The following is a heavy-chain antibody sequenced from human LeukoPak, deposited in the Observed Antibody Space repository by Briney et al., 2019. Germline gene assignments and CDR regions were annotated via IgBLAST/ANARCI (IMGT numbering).Heavy chain of an antibody. Sequence: PSETLSLTCTVSGGSISSYYWSWIRQPPGKGLEWIGYIYYSGSTNYNPSLKSRVTISVDTSKNQFSLKLSSVTAADTAVYYCAREATFARVVTEIDYWGQGTLVTVSS. D-gene: IGHD3-16*02. CDR1: GGSISSYY. V-gene: IGHV4-59*01. J-gene: IGHJ4*02. CDR2: IYYSGST. CDR3: AREATFARVVTEIDY.